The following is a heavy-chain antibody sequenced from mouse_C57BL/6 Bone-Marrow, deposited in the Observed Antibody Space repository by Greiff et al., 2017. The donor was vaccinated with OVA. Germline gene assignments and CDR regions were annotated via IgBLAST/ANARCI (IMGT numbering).Heavy chain of an antibody. V-gene: IGHV5-17*01. CDR3: AGDYDY. CDR2: ISSGGSAI. CDR1: GFTFSDSG. J-gene: IGHJ2*01. Sequence: DVQLQESGGGLVKPGGSLKLSCAASGFTFSDSGMHWVRQTPGKGLEWVAYISSGGSAIYYADTVKGRFTISRDNSKNTMFLQLTSLISEDTAMYYCAGDYDYWGQGTTLTVSS. D-gene: IGHD2-13*01.